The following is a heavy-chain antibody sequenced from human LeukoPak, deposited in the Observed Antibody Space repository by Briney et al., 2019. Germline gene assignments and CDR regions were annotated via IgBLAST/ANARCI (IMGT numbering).Heavy chain of an antibody. V-gene: IGHV4-34*01. CDR3: ARIGSGGWYLNWFDP. CDR1: GGFFSGNYY. J-gene: IGHJ5*02. D-gene: IGHD6-19*01. CDR2: INYSGST. Sequence: PSETLSLTCAVYGGFFSGNYYWSWIRQPPGKGLEWIGEINYSGSTNYNPSLKSRVTISVDTSQNQFSLKLSSVTAADTSVYYCARIGSGGWYLNWFDPWGQGTLVTVSS.